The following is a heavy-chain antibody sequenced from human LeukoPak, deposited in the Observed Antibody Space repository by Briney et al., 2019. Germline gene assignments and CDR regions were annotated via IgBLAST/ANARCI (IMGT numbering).Heavy chain of an antibody. Sequence: ASVKVSCKASGYTFIDYYIHWVRQAPGQGLEWMGWINPNSGGTNYAQKFQGRVTMTRDTSISTAYMEVSRLRSDDTAVYYCAREEILARIRSFDYWGQGTLVTVSS. D-gene: IGHD3-3*02. V-gene: IGHV1-2*02. J-gene: IGHJ4*02. CDR2: INPNSGGT. CDR1: GYTFIDYY. CDR3: AREEILARIRSFDY.